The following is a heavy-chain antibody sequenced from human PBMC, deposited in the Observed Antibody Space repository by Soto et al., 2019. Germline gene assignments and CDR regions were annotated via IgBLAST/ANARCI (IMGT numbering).Heavy chain of an antibody. CDR1: GGTFSSYA. J-gene: IGHJ6*02. D-gene: IGHD3-3*01. Sequence: EIKWPRASVKVSCKASGGTFSSYAISWVRQAPGQGLEWMGGIIPIFGTANYAQKFQGRVTITADESTSTAYMELSSLRSEDTAVYYCARSITIFGVVITNYYYGMDVWGQGTTVTVSS. V-gene: IGHV1-69*13. CDR3: ARSITIFGVVITNYYYGMDV. CDR2: IIPIFGTA.